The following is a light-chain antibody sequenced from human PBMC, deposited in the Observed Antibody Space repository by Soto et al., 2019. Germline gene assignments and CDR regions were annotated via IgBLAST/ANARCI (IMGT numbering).Light chain of an antibody. CDR3: QQFNNYPQS. Sequence: AIQLTLSPSSLSASVGDRVTSTCRASQGVSSALAWYQQKPGKAPKLLIYDAASLESGVPARFSGSGSGTDFTLTISSLQPEDFATYYCQQFNNYPQSFGGGTKVDI. J-gene: IGKJ4*01. CDR2: DAA. CDR1: QGVSSA. V-gene: IGKV1D-13*01.